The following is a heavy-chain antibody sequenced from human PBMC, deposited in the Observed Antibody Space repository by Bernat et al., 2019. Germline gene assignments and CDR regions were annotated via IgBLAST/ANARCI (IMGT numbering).Heavy chain of an antibody. J-gene: IGHJ4*02. V-gene: IGHV3-21*01. CDR2: ISSSSSYI. D-gene: IGHD3-10*01. CDR3: ARDDYYGSGSLDY. CDR1: GFTFSSYS. Sequence: EVQLVESGGGLVKPGGSLRLSCAASGFTFSSYSMNWVRQAPGKGLEWVSSISSSSSYIYYADSGKGRFTISRDNAKNSLYLQMNSLRAEDTAVYYCARDDYYGSGSLDYWGQGTLVTVSS.